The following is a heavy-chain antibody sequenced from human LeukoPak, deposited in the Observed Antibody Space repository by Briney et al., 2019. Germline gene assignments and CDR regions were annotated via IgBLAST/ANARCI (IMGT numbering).Heavy chain of an antibody. J-gene: IGHJ3*02. CDR3: ARDSSSWLGDAFDI. CDR1: GFTFSSYW. CDR2: IKQDGSEK. D-gene: IGHD6-13*01. Sequence: GGSLRLSCAASGFTFSSYWMSWVRQAPGKGLEWVANIKQDGSEKYYVDSVKGRFTISRDNAKNSLYLQMNSLRAEDTAVYYCARDSSSWLGDAFDIWGQGTMVTVSS. V-gene: IGHV3-7*03.